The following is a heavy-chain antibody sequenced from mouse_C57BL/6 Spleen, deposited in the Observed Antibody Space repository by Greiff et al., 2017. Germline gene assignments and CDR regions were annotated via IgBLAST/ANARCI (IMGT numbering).Heavy chain of an antibody. Sequence: QVQLQQSGAELARPGASVKLSCKASGYTFTSYGISWVKQRTGQGLEWIGEIYPRSGNTYYNEKFKGKATLTADKSSSTAYMELRSLTSEDSAVXFCARCYCGSSSYAMDYWGQGTSVTVSS. D-gene: IGHD1-1*01. J-gene: IGHJ4*01. CDR1: GYTFTSYG. V-gene: IGHV1-81*01. CDR3: ARCYCGSSSYAMDY. CDR2: IYPRSGNT.